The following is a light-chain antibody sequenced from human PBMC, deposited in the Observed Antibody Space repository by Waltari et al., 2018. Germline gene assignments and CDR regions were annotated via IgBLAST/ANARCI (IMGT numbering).Light chain of an antibody. CDR2: NNN. Sequence: QSVLPQPPSAPGTLGQRVTIPCSGSNSNTGASTVHWYQQVPGTAPKLLLYNNNQRPSGVPDRFSGSKSGTSASLAIGGLRSEDETDYYCAAWDDNLRAWVFGGGTKLTVL. V-gene: IGLV1-44*01. J-gene: IGLJ3*02. CDR3: AAWDDNLRAWV. CDR1: NSNTGAST.